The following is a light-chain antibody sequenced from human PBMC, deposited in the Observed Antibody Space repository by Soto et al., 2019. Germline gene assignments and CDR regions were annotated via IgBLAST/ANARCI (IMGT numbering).Light chain of an antibody. Sequence: DIQMTQSPSSLSASVGDRVTITCQASQDISDVLNWYQQQPGKAPKVLIYDASKLQTGVPSRFSERGSGKDFTFTISSLQPDDSGTYYCQQFYDLPITFGQGTRLEIK. J-gene: IGKJ5*01. CDR1: QDISDV. CDR3: QQFYDLPIT. CDR2: DAS. V-gene: IGKV1-33*01.